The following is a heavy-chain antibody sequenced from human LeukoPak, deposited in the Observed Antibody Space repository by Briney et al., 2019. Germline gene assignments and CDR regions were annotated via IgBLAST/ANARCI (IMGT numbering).Heavy chain of an antibody. D-gene: IGHD3-10*01. V-gene: IGHV4-4*07. CDR2: IYTSGST. Sequence: PSETLSLTCTVAGGSIIRYYWSWIWQPAGKGLEWIGRIYTSGSTNYNPSLKSRVTISVDKSKNQFSLKLSSVTAADAAVYYCARQGFGGRRGGYYYYYMDVWGKGTTVTVSS. CDR1: GGSIIRYY. CDR3: ARQGFGGRRGGYYYYYMDV. J-gene: IGHJ6*03.